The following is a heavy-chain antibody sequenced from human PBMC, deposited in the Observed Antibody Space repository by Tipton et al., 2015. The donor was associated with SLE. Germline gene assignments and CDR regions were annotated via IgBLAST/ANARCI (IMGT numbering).Heavy chain of an antibody. CDR1: GGSFSDYY. CDR3: ARRRQLATFDY. Sequence: LRLSCAVYGGSFSDYYWSWIRQAPEKGLEWIGEISHTGSTKYNPSLESRVTFLVDTSKKQFSLKLNSLTAADTAVYYCARRRQLATFDYWGQGTLVLVSS. CDR2: ISHTGST. D-gene: IGHD6-6*01. V-gene: IGHV4-34*01. J-gene: IGHJ4*02.